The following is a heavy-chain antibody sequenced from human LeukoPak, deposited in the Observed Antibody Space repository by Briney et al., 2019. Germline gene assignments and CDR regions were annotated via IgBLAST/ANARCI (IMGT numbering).Heavy chain of an antibody. CDR3: ARDPKYGDLDY. CDR2: IKQDGSEK. V-gene: IGHV3-7*01. Sequence: AGGSLRLSCAASGFTFSNYWMIWVRQAPGKGLEWVGNIKQDGSEKRYADSVRGRFTISRDNAKNTLYLQMNSLRVDDTAVYYCARDPKYGDLDYWGQGTLVTVSS. J-gene: IGHJ4*02. D-gene: IGHD4-17*01. CDR1: GFTFSNYW.